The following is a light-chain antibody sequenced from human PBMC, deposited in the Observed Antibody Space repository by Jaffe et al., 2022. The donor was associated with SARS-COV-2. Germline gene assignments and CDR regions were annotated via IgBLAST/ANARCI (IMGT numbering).Light chain of an antibody. CDR2: AAS. CDR3: QKYNSAPWT. Sequence: DIQMTQSPSSLSASVGDRVTITCRASQGISNYLVWYQHKPGKVPKLLIYAASTLQLGVPSRFSGSGSGTDFTLTISSLQPEDVGTYYCQKYNSAPWTFGQGTKVEIK. V-gene: IGKV1-27*01. CDR1: QGISNY. J-gene: IGKJ1*01.